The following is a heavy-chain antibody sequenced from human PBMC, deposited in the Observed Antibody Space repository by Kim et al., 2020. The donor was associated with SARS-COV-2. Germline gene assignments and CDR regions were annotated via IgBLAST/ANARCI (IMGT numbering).Heavy chain of an antibody. CDR2: IDPSDSYT. CDR1: GYSFTSYW. Sequence: GESLKISCKGSGYSFTSYWISWVRQMPGKGLEWMGRIDPSDSYTNYSPSFQGHVTISADKSISTAYLQWSSLKASDTAMYYCGYGDYGLELDYWGQGTLVTVSS. CDR3: GYGDYGLELDY. J-gene: IGHJ4*02. V-gene: IGHV5-10-1*01. D-gene: IGHD4-17*01.